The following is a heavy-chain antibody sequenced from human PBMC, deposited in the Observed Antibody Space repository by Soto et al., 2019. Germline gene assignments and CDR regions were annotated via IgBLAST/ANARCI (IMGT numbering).Heavy chain of an antibody. V-gene: IGHV3-30*18. CDR1: GFTFSSYG. CDR3: AKDFRDIVVVPAAKGAGMDV. D-gene: IGHD2-2*01. CDR2: ISYDGSNK. J-gene: IGHJ6*02. Sequence: QVQLVESGGGVVQPGRSLRLSCAASGFTFSSYGMHWVRQAPGKGLEWVAVISYDGSNKYYADSVKGRFTISRDNSKNTLYLQMNSRRAEDTAVYYCAKDFRDIVVVPAAKGAGMDVWGQGTTVTVSS.